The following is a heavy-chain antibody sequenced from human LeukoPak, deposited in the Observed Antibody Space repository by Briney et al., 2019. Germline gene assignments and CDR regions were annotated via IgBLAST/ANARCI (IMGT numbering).Heavy chain of an antibody. CDR2: MNPNSGNT. CDR1: GYTFTSYD. J-gene: IGHJ4*02. V-gene: IGHV1-8*03. Sequence: GASVKVSCKASGYTFTSYDINWVRQATGQGLEWMGWMNPNSGNTGYAQKFQGRVTITRNTSISTAYMELSSLRSEDTAVYYCARGTFWSGYYHDYWGQGTLVTVSS. D-gene: IGHD3-3*01. CDR3: ARGTFWSGYYHDY.